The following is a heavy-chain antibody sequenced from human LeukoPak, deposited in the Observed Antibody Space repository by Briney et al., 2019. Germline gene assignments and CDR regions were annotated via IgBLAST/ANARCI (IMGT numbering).Heavy chain of an antibody. CDR2: VYYSGST. V-gene: IGHV4-39*01. Sequence: KPSETLSLTCSVSGGSISSSSYYWGWIRQPPGKGLEWIGSVYYSGSTYYNPSLKSRVTISVDTSKNQFSLRVNSATAADTALYYCARHGTMVRNTLGLCFDLWGQGTMITVAS. J-gene: IGHJ3*01. D-gene: IGHD3-10*01. CDR1: GGSISSSSYY. CDR3: ARHGTMVRNTLGLCFDL.